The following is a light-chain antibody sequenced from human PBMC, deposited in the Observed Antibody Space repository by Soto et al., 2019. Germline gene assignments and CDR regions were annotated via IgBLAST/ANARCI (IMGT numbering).Light chain of an antibody. J-gene: IGKJ3*01. V-gene: IGKV1-39*01. CDR3: QQSYSTLFT. Sequence: DIQMTQSPSSLSASVGDRVNITCRASQSIISYLNWYQQKPGKAPKLLIYAASSLQSGVPSRFSGSGSGRDFTLTISSLQPEDFATYYWQQSYSTLFTFVPGTKVDI. CDR2: AAS. CDR1: QSIISY.